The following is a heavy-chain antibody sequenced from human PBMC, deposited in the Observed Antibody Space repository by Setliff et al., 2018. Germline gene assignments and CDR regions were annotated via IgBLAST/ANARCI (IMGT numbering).Heavy chain of an antibody. CDR2: IYSSGSA. CDR3: LKGGWGATFHS. Sequence: SETLSLTCTVTYGSINGFYWTWVRQPAGKGLEWIGHIYSSGSAEYNPSLQSRVSMSVDTSKSQFSLSLTSVTAADTAIYYCLKGGWGATFHSWGQGTLVTVSS. J-gene: IGHJ5*01. V-gene: IGHV4-4*07. D-gene: IGHD1-26*01. CDR1: YGSINGFY.